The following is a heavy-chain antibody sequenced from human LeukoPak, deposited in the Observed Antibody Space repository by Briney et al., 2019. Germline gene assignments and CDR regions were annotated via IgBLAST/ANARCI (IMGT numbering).Heavy chain of an antibody. CDR2: INPNSGGT. D-gene: IGHD5-24*01. CDR3: ARDLGRDGYNRFDH. J-gene: IGHJ4*02. V-gene: IGHV1-2*06. CDR1: GYTFNGYY. Sequence: ASVKVSCKASGYTFNGYYMHWVRQAPGQGLEWMGRINPNSGGTNYAQKFQGRVTMTRDTSISTAYMELNSLRSDDTAVYYCARDLGRDGYNRFDHWGQGTLVTVSS.